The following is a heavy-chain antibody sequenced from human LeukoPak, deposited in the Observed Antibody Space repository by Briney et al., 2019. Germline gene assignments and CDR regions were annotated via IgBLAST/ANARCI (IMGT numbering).Heavy chain of an antibody. V-gene: IGHV3-23*01. CDR1: GFIFNKHA. CDR3: AKERDYGSADY. CDR2: LSGSGSST. J-gene: IGHJ4*02. Sequence: GGSLRLSCAASGFIFNKHAMSWVRQAPGKGLEWVSGLSGSGSSTDYADSVKGRFTVSRDNSKNTLFLQMHSLRAEDAAIYYCAKERDYGSADYWGQGTLVTVSS. D-gene: IGHD3-10*01.